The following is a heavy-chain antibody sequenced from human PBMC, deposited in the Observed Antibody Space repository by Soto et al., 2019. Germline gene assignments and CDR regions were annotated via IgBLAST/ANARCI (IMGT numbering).Heavy chain of an antibody. CDR3: ARESIAAEFDY. V-gene: IGHV3-33*01. J-gene: IGHJ4*02. Sequence: QVQLVESGGGVVQPGRSLRLSCAASGFTFSSYGMHWVRQAPGKGLEWVAVIWYDGSNKYYADSVKGRFTISRDNSKNPLYLQMNSLRAEDTAVYYCARESIAAEFDYWGQGTLVTVSS. D-gene: IGHD6-25*01. CDR2: IWYDGSNK. CDR1: GFTFSSYG.